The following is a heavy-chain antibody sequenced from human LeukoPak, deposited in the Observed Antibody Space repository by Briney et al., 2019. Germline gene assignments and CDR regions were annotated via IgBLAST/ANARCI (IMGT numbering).Heavy chain of an antibody. D-gene: IGHD6-19*01. CDR1: GFIFSRYW. V-gene: IGHV3-7*04. CDR3: TRGSGWYPDY. Sequence: GGSLRLSCAASGFIFSRYWMSWVRQAPGKGLEWVANIKQDGSEKYYVDSVKGRFTISRDNAKNSLYLQMNSLRVEDTAVFYCTRGSGWYPDYWGQGTLVTVSS. CDR2: IKQDGSEK. J-gene: IGHJ4*02.